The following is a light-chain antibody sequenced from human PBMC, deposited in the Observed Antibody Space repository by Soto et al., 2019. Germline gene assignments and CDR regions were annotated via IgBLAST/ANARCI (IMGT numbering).Light chain of an antibody. V-gene: IGKV1-39*01. J-gene: IGKJ3*01. CDR3: LQTYSTPFA. CDR2: GTS. Sequence: DIQMTQSPSSLSASVGDRVTITCRASQSIINYLNWFQQKPGRAPKLLIYGTSSLQSGVPSRFSGSGSGTAFPLTIRDLQPEDFATYYCLQTYSTPFAFGPGTKVELK. CDR1: QSIINY.